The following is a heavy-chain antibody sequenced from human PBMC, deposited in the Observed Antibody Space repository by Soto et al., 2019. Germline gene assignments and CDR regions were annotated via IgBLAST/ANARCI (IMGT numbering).Heavy chain of an antibody. CDR2: INPHGGST. Sequence: ASVKVSCKAPGDTFTSYYLKWVRQAPGQGLEWMGVINPHGGSTKYAQKFQGRVTMTRDTSRSTVYMELRRLRSDDTAIYYCARSSGGNFGIIIEGSNWFDPWGQGTLVTVSS. CDR1: GDTFTSYY. V-gene: IGHV1-46*01. J-gene: IGHJ5*02. D-gene: IGHD3-3*01. CDR3: ARSSGGNFGIIIEGSNWFDP.